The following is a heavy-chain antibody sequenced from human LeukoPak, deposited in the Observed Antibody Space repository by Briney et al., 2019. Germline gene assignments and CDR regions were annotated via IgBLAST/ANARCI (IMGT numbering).Heavy chain of an antibody. D-gene: IGHD6-19*01. Sequence: GGSLRLSCAASGFTFSSYAMSWVRQAPGKGLEWVSAISGSGGSTYYADSVKGRFTISRDSSKNTLFLQMNSLRAEDTAVYYCARASQWLAFDSWGQGTLVTVSS. J-gene: IGHJ4*02. CDR1: GFTFSSYA. CDR3: ARASQWLAFDS. V-gene: IGHV3-23*01. CDR2: ISGSGGST.